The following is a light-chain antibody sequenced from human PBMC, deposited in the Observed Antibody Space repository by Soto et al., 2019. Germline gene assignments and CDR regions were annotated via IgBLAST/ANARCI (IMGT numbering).Light chain of an antibody. Sequence: QSALIQPPSVSGSPGQSVTISCTGTSSDVGSYDYVSWYQQHPGTVPKPMIYNVNTQPSGVPDRFSGSKSGTSATLGITGFQTGDEADYYCGSWDSSLSAYVFGTGPKVTVL. CDR1: SSDVGSYDY. V-gene: IGLV2-11*01. J-gene: IGLJ1*01. CDR2: NVN. CDR3: GSWDSSLSAYV.